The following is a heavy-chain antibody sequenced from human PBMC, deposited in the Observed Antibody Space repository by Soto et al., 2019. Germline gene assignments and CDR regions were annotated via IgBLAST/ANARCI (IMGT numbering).Heavy chain of an antibody. Sequence: GGSLRLSCAASGFTFSSYSMNWVRQAPGKGLEWVSYISSSSSTIYYADSVKGRFTISRDNAKNSLYLQMNSLRAEDTAVYYCASAFLLGSGSFSDYWGQGTLVTVSS. CDR2: ISSSSSTI. D-gene: IGHD3-10*01. J-gene: IGHJ4*02. CDR1: GFTFSSYS. V-gene: IGHV3-48*01. CDR3: ASAFLLGSGSFSDY.